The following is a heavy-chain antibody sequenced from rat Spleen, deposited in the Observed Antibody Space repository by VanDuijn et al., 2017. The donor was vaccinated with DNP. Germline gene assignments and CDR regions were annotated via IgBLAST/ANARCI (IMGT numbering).Heavy chain of an antibody. CDR3: TRGLLYYSTIGGYVMDA. Sequence: EVQLVESGGGLVQPGRSLKLSCVASGFTFNNYWMNWVRQAPGRGLEWVASITNTGGNIYYPDSVKGRFTISRDNEQNTLYLQMNSLRSEDTATYYCTRGLLYYSTIGGYVMDAWGQGASVTVSS. V-gene: IGHV5-31*01. CDR2: ITNTGGNI. J-gene: IGHJ4*01. CDR1: GFTFNNYW. D-gene: IGHD1-2*01.